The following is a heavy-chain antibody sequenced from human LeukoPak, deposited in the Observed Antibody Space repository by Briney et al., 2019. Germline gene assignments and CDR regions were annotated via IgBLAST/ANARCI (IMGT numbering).Heavy chain of an antibody. CDR3: ARRPVNAYSFDS. V-gene: IGHV3-53*01. D-gene: IGHD3-16*01. J-gene: IGHJ4*02. CDR2: INSGGYT. CDR1: GFTVSDNY. Sequence: QPGGSLRLSCAASGFTVSDNYLSWVRQAPGKGLQWVSFINSGGYTSYADSVKGRFTISRDNSKNTLYLQLNNLRADDTAVYYCARRPVNAYSFDSWGQGTLVTVSS.